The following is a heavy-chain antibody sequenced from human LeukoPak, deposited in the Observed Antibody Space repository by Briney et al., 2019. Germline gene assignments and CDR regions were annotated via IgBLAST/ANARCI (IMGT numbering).Heavy chain of an antibody. D-gene: IGHD5-12*01. J-gene: IGHJ3*02. Sequence: SETLSLTCTVSGDSISSSSYCWDWIRQPPGKGLEWIGNIYNSANTHYNPSLKTRITMSVDTSKNQFSLKLNSVTAADTGIYYCARHSRSAYTGYENAFDIWGHGTMATVSS. CDR3: ARHSRSAYTGYENAFDI. CDR1: GDSISSSSYC. CDR2: IYNSANT. V-gene: IGHV4-39*01.